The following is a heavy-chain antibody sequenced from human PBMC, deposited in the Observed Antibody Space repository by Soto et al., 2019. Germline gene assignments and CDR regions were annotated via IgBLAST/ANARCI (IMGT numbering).Heavy chain of an antibody. D-gene: IGHD1-26*01. CDR2: ISGSGGST. Sequence: EVQLLESGGGLVQPGGSLRLSCAASGFTFSSYAMSWVRQAPGKGLEWVSAISGSGGSTYYADSVKGRFTISRDNSKNTLYLQMTSLRAEDTAVYYCAKGSEWELLSEYFQHWGQGTLVTVSS. CDR1: GFTFSSYA. J-gene: IGHJ1*01. CDR3: AKGSEWELLSEYFQH. V-gene: IGHV3-23*01.